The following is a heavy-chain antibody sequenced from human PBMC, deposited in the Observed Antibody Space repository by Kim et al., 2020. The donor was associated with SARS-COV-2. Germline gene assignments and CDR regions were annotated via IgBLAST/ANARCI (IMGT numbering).Heavy chain of an antibody. D-gene: IGHD6-19*01. J-gene: IGHJ4*02. CDR1: GFTFSSYA. Sequence: GGSLRLSCAASGFTFSSYAMHWVRQAPGKGLEWVAVISYDGSNKYYADSVKGRFTISRDNSKNTLYLQMNSLRAEDTAVYYCARDSISEGPAVVPWSSGWRNLFDYWGQGTLVTVSS. V-gene: IGHV3-30*04. CDR3: ARDSISEGPAVVPWSSGWRNLFDY. CDR2: ISYDGSNK.